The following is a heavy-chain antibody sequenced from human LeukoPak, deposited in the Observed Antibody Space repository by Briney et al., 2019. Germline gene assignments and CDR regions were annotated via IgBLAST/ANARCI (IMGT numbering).Heavy chain of an antibody. J-gene: IGHJ5*02. V-gene: IGHV4-4*07. CDR1: GGSISSYY. Sequence: SETLSLTCTVSGGSISSYYWSWIRQPAGKGLEWIGRIYTSGSTNYNPSLKSRVTMSVDTTKNQFSLKLSSVTAADTAVYYCARDVRNWGVDLGWFDPWGQGTLVTVSS. D-gene: IGHD7-27*01. CDR3: ARDVRNWGVDLGWFDP. CDR2: IYTSGST.